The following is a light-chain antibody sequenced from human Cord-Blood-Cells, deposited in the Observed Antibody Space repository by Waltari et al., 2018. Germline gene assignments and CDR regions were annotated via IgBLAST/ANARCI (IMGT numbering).Light chain of an antibody. V-gene: IGLV3-19*01. J-gene: IGLJ2*01. CDR1: SLRSYY. CDR3: NSRDSSGTVV. CDR2: GKN. Sequence: SSELTQDPAVSVALGQTVRITCQGDSLRSYYASWYQQKPGQAPVLCIYGKNNRPSGIPDRFSGSSSGNTASWTITGAQAEDEADYYCNSRDSSGTVVFGGGTKLTVL.